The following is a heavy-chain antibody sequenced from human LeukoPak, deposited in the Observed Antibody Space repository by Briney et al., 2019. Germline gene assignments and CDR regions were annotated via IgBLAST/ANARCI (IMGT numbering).Heavy chain of an antibody. CDR2: IYYSGST. D-gene: IGHD3-10*01. J-gene: IGHJ4*02. CDR1: GGSISSSSYY. CDR3: ARLDGSGSPSPLDY. V-gene: IGHV4-39*07. Sequence: PSETLSLTCTVSGGSISSSSYYWGWIRQPPGKGLEWIGSIYYSGSTNYNPSLKSRVTISVDTSKNQFSLKLSSVTAADTAVYYCARLDGSGSPSPLDYWGQGTLVTVSS.